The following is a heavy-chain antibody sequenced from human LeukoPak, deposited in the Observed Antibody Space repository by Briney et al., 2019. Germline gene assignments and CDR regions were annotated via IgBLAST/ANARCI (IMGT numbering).Heavy chain of an antibody. V-gene: IGHV3-21*01. Sequence: GGSLRLLCAACGFTFRSYSMIWVRQAPARGLEGVSSISCSSSYIYYADPAKGGLTISTDNAKNSLPFPMNSLRAEDTAVYYCARDLTGDSSGYLTVDXXGQGTLVTV. CDR1: GFTFRSYS. J-gene: IGHJ4*02. CDR2: ISCSSSYI. CDR3: ARDLTGDSSGYLTVDX. D-gene: IGHD3-22*01.